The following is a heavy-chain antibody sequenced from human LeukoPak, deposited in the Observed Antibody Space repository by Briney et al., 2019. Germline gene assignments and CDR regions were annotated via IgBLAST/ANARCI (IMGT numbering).Heavy chain of an antibody. V-gene: IGHV1-2*02. CDR1: GYTFTGYY. CDR3: ARRSRLATTPAEYYFDY. D-gene: IGHD5-24*01. CDR2: INPNSGGT. Sequence: ASVKVSCKASGYTFTGYYMHWVRQAPGQGLEWMGWINPNSGGTNYAQKFQGRVTMTRDTSISTAYMELSRLRSDDTAVYCCARRSRLATTPAEYYFDYWGQGTLVTVSS. J-gene: IGHJ4*02.